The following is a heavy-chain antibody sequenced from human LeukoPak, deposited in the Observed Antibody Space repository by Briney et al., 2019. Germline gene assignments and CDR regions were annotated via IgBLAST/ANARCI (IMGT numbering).Heavy chain of an antibody. D-gene: IGHD3-3*01. J-gene: IGHJ4*02. Sequence: GASVKVSCKASGYTFTSYYMHWVRQAPGQGLEGMGIINPSGGSTSYAQKFQGRVTMTRDTSTSTVYMELSSLRSEDTAVYYCARERNLRFLEWSLDYWGQGTLVTVSS. CDR2: INPSGGST. CDR3: ARERNLRFLEWSLDY. V-gene: IGHV1-46*03. CDR1: GYTFTSYY.